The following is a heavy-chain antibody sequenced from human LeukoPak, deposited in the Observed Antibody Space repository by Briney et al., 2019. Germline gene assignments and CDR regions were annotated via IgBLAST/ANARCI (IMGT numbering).Heavy chain of an antibody. V-gene: IGHV3-23*01. CDR1: GFTFSSYA. D-gene: IGHD3-10*01. Sequence: PGGSLRLSCAASGFTFSSYAMSWVRQAPGKGLEWVSAISGSGGSTYYADSVKGRFTISRDNSKNTLYLQMNSLRAEDTAVYHCAKCIRGVTYFDYWGQGTLVTVSS. J-gene: IGHJ4*02. CDR2: ISGSGGST. CDR3: AKCIRGVTYFDY.